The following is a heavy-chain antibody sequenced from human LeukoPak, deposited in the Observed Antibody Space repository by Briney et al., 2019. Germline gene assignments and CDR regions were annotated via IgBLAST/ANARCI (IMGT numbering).Heavy chain of an antibody. V-gene: IGHV3-30*18. J-gene: IGHJ4*02. Sequence: TGGSLRLSCAASGFTFSRYGMHWVRQTPGKGLEWVAVISYDASNKYYADSVKGRFTISRDNSKNTLYLQMNSLRAEDTAVYYCAKRIAVRGVVITGALDYWGQGTLVTVSS. CDR3: AKRIAVRGVVITGALDY. D-gene: IGHD3-10*01. CDR2: ISYDASNK. CDR1: GFTFSRYG.